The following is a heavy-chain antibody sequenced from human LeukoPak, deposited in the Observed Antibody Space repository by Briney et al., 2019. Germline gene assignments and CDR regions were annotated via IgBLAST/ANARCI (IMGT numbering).Heavy chain of an antibody. V-gene: IGHV3-7*01. CDR1: GFTFSSYW. CDR2: IKQDGSEK. J-gene: IGHJ4*02. D-gene: IGHD3-10*01. Sequence: GGSLRLSCAASGFTFSSYWMSWVRQAPGKGLEWVANIKQDGSEKYYVDSVKGRFTISRDNAKNSLYLQMNSLRAEDTAVYYCARAWYYGSGSYPDLYDYWGQGTLVTVSS. CDR3: ARAWYYGSGSYPDLYDY.